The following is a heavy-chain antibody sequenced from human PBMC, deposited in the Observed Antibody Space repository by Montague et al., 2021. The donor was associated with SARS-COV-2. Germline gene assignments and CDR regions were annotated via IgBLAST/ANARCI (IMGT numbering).Heavy chain of an antibody. D-gene: IGHD2-15*01. V-gene: IGHV4-59*01. Sequence: SETLSLTCTVSGXFISTYYWSWIRQSPGKGLEWIGYIYYSGNPNYNPSLTSRLSMSVDTSKNQFSLDLSSVTAADTAVSFCARGKGRSPDAFDIWGQGITVTVSS. CDR1: GXFISTYY. J-gene: IGHJ3*02. CDR2: IYYSGNP. CDR3: ARGKGRSPDAFDI.